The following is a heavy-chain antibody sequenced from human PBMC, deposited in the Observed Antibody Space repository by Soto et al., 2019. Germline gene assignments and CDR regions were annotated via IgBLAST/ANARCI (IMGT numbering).Heavy chain of an antibody. CDR1: GFTFSTAW. Sequence: PGGSLRLSCAASGFTFSTAWMTLVRQAPGRGLEWVARIKTTSDGGTIHYAAPVKGRFTISRDDSKDTLFLQMNSLKIEDTALYYCIRDPYGSTWGQGTLVT. V-gene: IGHV3-15*01. CDR2: IKTTSDGGTI. J-gene: IGHJ5*02. D-gene: IGHD3-10*01. CDR3: IRDPYGST.